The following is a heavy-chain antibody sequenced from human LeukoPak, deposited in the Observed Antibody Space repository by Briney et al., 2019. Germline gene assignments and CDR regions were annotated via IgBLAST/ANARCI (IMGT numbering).Heavy chain of an antibody. CDR3: ARVGIGYSSGWYRVL. V-gene: IGHV4-39*01. CDR1: GGSISSSSYY. J-gene: IGHJ4*02. Sequence: SETLSLTCTVSGGSISSSSYYWGWIRQPPGKGLEWIGSIYYSGRTYYNPSLKSRVTISVDTSKNQFSLKLSSVTAADTAVFYCARVGIGYSSGWYRVLWGQGTLVTVSS. CDR2: IYYSGRT. D-gene: IGHD6-19*01.